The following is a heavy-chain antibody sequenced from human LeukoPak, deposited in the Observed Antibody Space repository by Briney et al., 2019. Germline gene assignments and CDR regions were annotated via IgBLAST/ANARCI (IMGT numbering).Heavy chain of an antibody. V-gene: IGHV4-31*03. J-gene: IGHJ5*02. Sequence: PSETLSLTCTVSGGSISSGGYYWSWIRQHPGKGLEWIGYIYYSGSTYYNPSLKSRVTISVDTSKNQFSLKLSSVTAADTAVYYCAREVALAYYDSAHWFDPWGQGTLVTVSS. CDR2: IYYSGST. CDR1: GGSISSGGYY. D-gene: IGHD3-22*01. CDR3: AREVALAYYDSAHWFDP.